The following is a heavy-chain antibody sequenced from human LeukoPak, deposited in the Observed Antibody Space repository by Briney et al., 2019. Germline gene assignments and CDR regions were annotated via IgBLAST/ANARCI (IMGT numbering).Heavy chain of an antibody. D-gene: IGHD3-10*01. V-gene: IGHV4-59*01. CDR2: IYYSGST. Sequence: SETLSLTCTVSGGSISSYYWSWIRQPPGKGLEWIGYIYYSGSTNYNPSLKSRVTISVDTSKNQFSLKLSSVTAADTAVYYCARVSGLWFGELSIDYWGQGTLVTVSS. J-gene: IGHJ4*02. CDR3: ARVSGLWFGELSIDY. CDR1: GGSISSYY.